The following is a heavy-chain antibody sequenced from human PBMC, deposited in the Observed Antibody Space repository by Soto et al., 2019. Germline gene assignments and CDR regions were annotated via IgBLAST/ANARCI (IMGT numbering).Heavy chain of an antibody. V-gene: IGHV1-69*12. CDR3: ARDRPSRYYGMDV. CDR1: GGTFSSYA. Sequence: QVQLVQSGAEVKKPGSSVKVSCKASGGTFSSYAISWVRQAPGQGLGWLGGFIPIFGTANYAQTSQGRVTITADESTSTAYMELSSLRSEDTAVYYCARDRPSRYYGMDVWGQGTTVTVSS. J-gene: IGHJ6*02. CDR2: FIPIFGTA.